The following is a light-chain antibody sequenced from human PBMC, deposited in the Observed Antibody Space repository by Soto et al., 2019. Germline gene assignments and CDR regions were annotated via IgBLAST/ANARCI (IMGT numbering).Light chain of an antibody. CDR2: SNN. J-gene: IGLJ2*01. CDR3: AAWDDSLNGVV. CDR1: SSNVGTYT. V-gene: IGLV1-44*01. Sequence: QSVLTQPPSASGTPGQRVTISCSVSSSNVGTYTVNWYQQLPGTAPKLLIYSNNQRPSGVPDRVSGSKSGTSASLAITGLQSEDEANYYCAAWDDSLNGVVFGGGTKLTVL.